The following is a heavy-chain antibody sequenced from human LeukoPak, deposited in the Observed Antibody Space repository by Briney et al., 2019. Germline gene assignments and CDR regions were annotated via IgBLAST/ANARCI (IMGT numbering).Heavy chain of an antibody. J-gene: IGHJ4*02. V-gene: IGHV4-34*01. CDR3: ARGFRIQLWLRGNFFDY. D-gene: IGHD5-18*01. CDR2: INHSGST. CDR1: GGSFSGYY. Sequence: SETLSLTCAVYGGSFSGYYWSWIRQPPGKGLEWIGEINHSGSTNYNPSLKSRVTISVDTSKNQFSLKLSSVTAADTAVYYCARGFRIQLWLRGNFFDYWGQGTLVTVSS.